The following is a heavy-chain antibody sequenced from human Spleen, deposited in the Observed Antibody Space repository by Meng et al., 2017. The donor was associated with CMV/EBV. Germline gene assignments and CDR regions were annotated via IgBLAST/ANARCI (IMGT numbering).Heavy chain of an antibody. Sequence: QVQLQQWGAGLLKPSETLSLPCAVYGGSFSGYYWSWIRQPPGKGLEWIGEINHSGSTNYNPSLKSRVTISVDTFKNQFSLKLSSVTAADTAVYYCAARSVVGATRGWGQGTLVTVSS. CDR2: INHSGST. CDR1: GGSFSGYY. CDR3: AARSVVGATRG. V-gene: IGHV4-34*01. D-gene: IGHD1-26*01. J-gene: IGHJ4*02.